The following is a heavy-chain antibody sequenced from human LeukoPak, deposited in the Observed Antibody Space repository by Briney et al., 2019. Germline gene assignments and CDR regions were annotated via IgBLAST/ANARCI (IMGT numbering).Heavy chain of an antibody. CDR1: GFTFSSYS. D-gene: IGHD6-13*01. CDR2: ISWNSGNM. Sequence: GGSLRLSCAASGFTFSSYSMNWVRQAPGKGLEWVSSISWNSGNMYYVDSVKGRFTISRDNAKNSLSLQMNSLKPEDTALYYCAKGPGLGAGKRYLDLWGRGTLVIVSS. V-gene: IGHV3-9*01. CDR3: AKGPGLGAGKRYLDL. J-gene: IGHJ2*01.